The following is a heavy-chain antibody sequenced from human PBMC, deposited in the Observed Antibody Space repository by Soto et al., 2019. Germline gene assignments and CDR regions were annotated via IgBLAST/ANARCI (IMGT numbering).Heavy chain of an antibody. Sequence: QVQLVQSGAEVKKPGASVKVSCKASGYTFTSYGISWVRQAPGQGLEWMGWISAYNGNTNYAQKLQGRVTMTTDTSTSTAYMELRSMRSDDTAVYYCARDPVPRKVPAAMLPYYYYGMDVWGQGTTVTVSS. D-gene: IGHD2-2*01. J-gene: IGHJ6*02. V-gene: IGHV1-18*04. CDR2: ISAYNGNT. CDR1: GYTFTSYG. CDR3: ARDPVPRKVPAAMLPYYYYGMDV.